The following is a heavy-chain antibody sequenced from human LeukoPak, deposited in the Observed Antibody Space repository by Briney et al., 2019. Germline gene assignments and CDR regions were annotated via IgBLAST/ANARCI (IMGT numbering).Heavy chain of an antibody. CDR2: ISSSSSYI. CDR3: ARDSSEHDRYDSSGYYYFDY. J-gene: IGHJ4*02. V-gene: IGHV3-21*01. Sequence: PGGSLRLSCAASGFTFSSYSMNWVRQAPGKGLEWVSSISSSSSYIYYADSVKGRFTISRDNAKNSLYLLMNSLRAEDTAVYYCARDSSEHDRYDSSGYYYFDYWGQGTLVTVSS. CDR1: GFTFSSYS. D-gene: IGHD3-22*01.